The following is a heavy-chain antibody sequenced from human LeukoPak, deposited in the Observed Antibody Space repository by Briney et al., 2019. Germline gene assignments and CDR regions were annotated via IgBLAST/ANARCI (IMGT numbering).Heavy chain of an antibody. CDR3: ARSGGGFGELYGGFGY. D-gene: IGHD3-10*01. V-gene: IGHV1-18*01. Sequence: ASVTVSCKASGYTPTSYGISWVRQAPGQGLEWMGWISAYNGNTNYAQKLQGRVTMTRNTSISTAYMELSSLRSEDTAVYYCARSGGGFGELYGGFGYWGQGTLVTVSS. CDR2: ISAYNGNT. J-gene: IGHJ4*02. CDR1: GYTPTSYG.